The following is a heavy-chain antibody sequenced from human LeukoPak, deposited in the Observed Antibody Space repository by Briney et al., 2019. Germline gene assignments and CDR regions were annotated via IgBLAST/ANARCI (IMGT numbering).Heavy chain of an antibody. V-gene: IGHV3-30*18. CDR1: GFTFSSYG. CDR3: AKDRRVGAYFRYYFDY. CDR2: ISYDGSNK. J-gene: IGHJ4*02. D-gene: IGHD1-26*01. Sequence: GGSLRLSCAASGFTFSSYGMHWVRQAPGKGLEWVAVISYDGSNKYYADSVKGRFTISRDNSKNTLYLQMNSLRAEDTAVYYCAKDRRVGAYFRYYFDYWGQGTLVTASS.